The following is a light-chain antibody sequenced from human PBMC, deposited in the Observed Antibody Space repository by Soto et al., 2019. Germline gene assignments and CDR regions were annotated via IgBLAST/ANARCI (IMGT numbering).Light chain of an antibody. CDR3: QQNDNWPKT. V-gene: IGKV3-15*01. CDR2: GAS. J-gene: IGKJ1*01. Sequence: EIVLTQSPATLSVSPGERATLSCRASQSVTSNLAWYHHKPGQAPRLLIYGASTRATGIPARFSGSGSGTEFTLTISSLQSEDFAIYYCQQNDNWPKTFGQGTKVEIK. CDR1: QSVTSN.